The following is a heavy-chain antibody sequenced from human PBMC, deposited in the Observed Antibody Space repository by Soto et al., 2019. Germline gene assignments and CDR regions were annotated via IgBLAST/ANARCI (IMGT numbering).Heavy chain of an antibody. V-gene: IGHV3-23*01. J-gene: IGHJ4*02. CDR3: AKRDTPVTTRHLDY. Sequence: GGSLRLSCAASGFTFSSYAMTWVRQAPGKGLEWVSAISGSGGSTYYADSVKGRFTISRDNSKNMLFLQMNSLRAEDTAVYYCAKRDTPVTTRHLDYWGQGTLVTVSS. D-gene: IGHD4-17*01. CDR1: GFTFSSYA. CDR2: ISGSGGST.